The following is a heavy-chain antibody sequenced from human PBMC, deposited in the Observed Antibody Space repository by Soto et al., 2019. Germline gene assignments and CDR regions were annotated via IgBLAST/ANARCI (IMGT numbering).Heavy chain of an antibody. CDR1: GFTFSSYS. Sequence: EVQLVESGGGLVKPGGSLRLSCAASGFTFSSYSMNWVRQAPGKGLEWVSSISSSSSYIYYADSVKGRFTISRDNAKNSLYVQMNSLRAEDTAVYYCARYYDGRYYLDYWGQGTLVTVSS. J-gene: IGHJ4*02. V-gene: IGHV3-21*01. D-gene: IGHD3-16*01. CDR3: ARYYDGRYYLDY. CDR2: ISSSSSYI.